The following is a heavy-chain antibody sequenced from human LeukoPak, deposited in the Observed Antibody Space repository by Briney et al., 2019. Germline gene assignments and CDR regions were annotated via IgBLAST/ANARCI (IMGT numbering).Heavy chain of an antibody. CDR1: GYSFTSYW. Sequence: KHGESLKISCKGSGYSFTSYWIGWVRQMPGKGLEWMGIIYPGDSDTRYSPSFQGQVTISADKSISTAYLQWGSLNASDTAMYYCARQGRGYSPYYSYYMDVWGKGTTVTVSS. CDR2: IYPGDSDT. J-gene: IGHJ6*03. D-gene: IGHD5-24*01. CDR3: ARQGRGYSPYYSYYMDV. V-gene: IGHV5-51*01.